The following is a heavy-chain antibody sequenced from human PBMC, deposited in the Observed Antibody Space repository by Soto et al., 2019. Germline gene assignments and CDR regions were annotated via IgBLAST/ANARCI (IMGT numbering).Heavy chain of an antibody. J-gene: IGHJ4*02. D-gene: IGHD6-19*01. CDR1: GFTFSSYA. Sequence: EVQVLESGGGLVQPGGSLRLSCAASGFTFSSYAMSWVRQAPGKGLEWVSAISGSGGDTYYADSVRGRFTISRDNSKNTLYLQMNSLRAEDTAVYYCARGWQGDYWGQGTLVTVSS. CDR3: ARGWQGDY. CDR2: ISGSGGDT. V-gene: IGHV3-23*01.